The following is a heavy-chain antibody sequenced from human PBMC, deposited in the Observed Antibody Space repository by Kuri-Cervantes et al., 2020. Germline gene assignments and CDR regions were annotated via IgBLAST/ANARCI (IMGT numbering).Heavy chain of an antibody. CDR3: ASPPKYSYGNSNYYFDY. D-gene: IGHD5-18*01. J-gene: IGHJ4*02. V-gene: IGHV3-74*01. CDR1: GFTFSSYW. Sequence: GRSLRLSCAASGFTFSSYWMHWVRHAPGKGRGWVSRINSDGSSTSYADSVKGRCTISRDNAKNTLYLQMNRLRPEDTAVYYCASPPKYSYGNSNYYFDYWGQGTLVTVSS. CDR2: INSDGSST.